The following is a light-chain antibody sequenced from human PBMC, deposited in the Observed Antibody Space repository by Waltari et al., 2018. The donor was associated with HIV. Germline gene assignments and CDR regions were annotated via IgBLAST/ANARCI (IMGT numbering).Light chain of an antibody. V-gene: IGKV1-33*01. CDR3: QQYDNFPIT. Sequence: DIEMTQSPSSLSASVGDRVIITCQASQDIRKFLNWYQQKPGRAPKVRIYDASNLESGVPSRFSGSGSGTDFTFTITGLQPEDIATYYCQQYDNFPITFGQGTRLEIK. CDR1: QDIRKF. CDR2: DAS. J-gene: IGKJ5*01.